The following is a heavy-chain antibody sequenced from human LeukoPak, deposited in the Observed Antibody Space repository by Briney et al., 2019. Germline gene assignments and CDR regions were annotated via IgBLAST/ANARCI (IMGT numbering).Heavy chain of an antibody. CDR3: TGHHQAYSRTY. CDR2: ISTDASST. J-gene: IGHJ4*02. D-gene: IGHD4-11*01. Sequence: GGSLRLSCAGSGFTFSSYWMHWVRQAPGKGLVWVSRISTDASSTTYADSVKGRFTTSRDNAKDTLYLQMNSLRAEDTAVYYCTGHHQAYSRTYWGQGTLVTVSS. V-gene: IGHV3-74*01. CDR1: GFTFSSYW.